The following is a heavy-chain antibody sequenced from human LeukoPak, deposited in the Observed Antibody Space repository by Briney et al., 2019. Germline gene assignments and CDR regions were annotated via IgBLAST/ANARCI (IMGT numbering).Heavy chain of an antibody. Sequence: GGSLRLSCAASGFTVSSNYMSWVRQAPGKGLEWVSVIYSGGSTYYADSVKGRFTISRDNSKNTLYLQMNSMRAEDTAVYYCARGSIAARPGDFWGQGTLVTVSS. CDR1: GFTVSSNY. J-gene: IGHJ4*02. D-gene: IGHD6-6*01. CDR2: IYSGGST. V-gene: IGHV3-53*01. CDR3: ARGSIAARPGDF.